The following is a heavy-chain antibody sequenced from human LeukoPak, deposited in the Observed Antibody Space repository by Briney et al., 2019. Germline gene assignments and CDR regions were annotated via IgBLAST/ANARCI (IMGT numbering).Heavy chain of an antibody. Sequence: GGSLRLSCAASGFTFSSYSMNWVRQAPGKGLEWVSYISSSSSTIYYADSVKGRFTISRDNAKNSLYLQMNSLRAEDTAVYYCARGRCSSTSCYSAFDIWGQGTMVTVSS. V-gene: IGHV3-48*01. CDR1: GFTFSSYS. CDR3: ARGRCSSTSCYSAFDI. CDR2: ISSSSSTI. J-gene: IGHJ3*02. D-gene: IGHD2-2*01.